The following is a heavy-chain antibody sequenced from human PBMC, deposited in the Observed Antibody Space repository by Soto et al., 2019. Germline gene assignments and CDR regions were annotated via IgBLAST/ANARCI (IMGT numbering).Heavy chain of an antibody. CDR3: ARDSAPYYYDSSGYSGFDY. J-gene: IGHJ4*02. V-gene: IGHV1-69*13. CDR1: GGTFSSYA. Sequence: ASVKVSCKASGGTFSSYAISWVRQAPGQGLEWMGGIIPIFGTANYAQKFQGRVTITADESTSTAYMELSSLRSEDTAVYYCARDSAPYYYDSSGYSGFDYWGQGTLVTVSS. CDR2: IIPIFGTA. D-gene: IGHD3-22*01.